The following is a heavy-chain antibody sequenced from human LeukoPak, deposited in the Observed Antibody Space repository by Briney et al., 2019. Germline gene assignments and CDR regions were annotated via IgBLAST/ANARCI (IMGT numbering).Heavy chain of an antibody. V-gene: IGHV4-59*01. CDR3: ARDLRGYSYGSDYFDY. Sequence: PSETLSLTCTVSGGSISSYYWSWIRQPPGKGLEWIGYIYYSGSTNYNPSLKSRVTISVDTSKNQFSLKLSFVTAADTAVYYCARDLRGYSYGSDYFDYWGQGTLVTVSS. CDR2: IYYSGST. CDR1: GGSISSYY. D-gene: IGHD5-18*01. J-gene: IGHJ4*02.